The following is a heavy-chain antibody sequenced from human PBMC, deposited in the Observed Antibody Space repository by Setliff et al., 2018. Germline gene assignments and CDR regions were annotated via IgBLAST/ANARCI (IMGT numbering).Heavy chain of an antibody. CDR2: IRGRTDNYAT. J-gene: IGHJ3*02. D-gene: IGHD5-18*01. CDR3: TFARDGYDVFDI. Sequence: GGPLRLSCAASGFSFSGSAVYWVRQASVKGLEWIGRIRGRTDNYATAYAASVRGRFTISRDDSKNTAYLQMNSLKTEDTAVYYCTFARDGYDVFDIWGQGTMVTVSS. V-gene: IGHV3-73*01. CDR1: GFSFSGSA.